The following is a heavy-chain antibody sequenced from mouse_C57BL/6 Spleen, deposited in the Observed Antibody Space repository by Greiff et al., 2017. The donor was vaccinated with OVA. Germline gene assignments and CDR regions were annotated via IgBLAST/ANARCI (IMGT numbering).Heavy chain of an antibody. CDR2: ISRGSSTI. V-gene: IGHV5-17*01. J-gene: IGHJ4*01. D-gene: IGHD1-1*01. Sequence: EVQRVESGGGLVKPGGSLKLSCAASGFTFSDYGMHWVRQAPEKGLEWVAYISRGSSTIYYADTVKGRFTISRDNAKNTLFLQMTSLRSEDTAMYYCARYYGSSYGAMDYWGQGTSVTVSS. CDR3: ARYYGSSYGAMDY. CDR1: GFTFSDYG.